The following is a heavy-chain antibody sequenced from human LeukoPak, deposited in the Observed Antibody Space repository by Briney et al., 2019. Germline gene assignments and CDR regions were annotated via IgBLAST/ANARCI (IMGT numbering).Heavy chain of an antibody. J-gene: IGHJ4*02. V-gene: IGHV3-48*01. D-gene: IGHD2-2*01. Sequence: GGSLRLSCAASGFTFSSYSVNWLRQAPGKGLEWVSYISSSGSDIFYADSVKGRFTISRDNAKNSLYLQMNSLRAEDTAVYYCVRGAAYCSSTSCYGGDFDYWGQGTLVTVSS. CDR3: VRGAAYCSSTSCYGGDFDY. CDR2: ISSSGSDI. CDR1: GFTFSSYS.